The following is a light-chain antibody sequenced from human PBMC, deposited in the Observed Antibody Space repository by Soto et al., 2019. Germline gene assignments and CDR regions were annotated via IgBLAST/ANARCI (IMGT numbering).Light chain of an antibody. V-gene: IGKV3-20*01. CDR3: GQFVSSPPRT. CDR2: GVS. CDR1: QSLSSAF. Sequence: EIVLTQSPGTLSLSPGGKATLSCRASQSLSSAFLAWYQQKPGQAPRLLIYGVSNRATGIPDRFSGSGSGTDFILTISRLEPEDFALYYCGQFVSSPPRTVGQGTKVDNK. J-gene: IGKJ1*01.